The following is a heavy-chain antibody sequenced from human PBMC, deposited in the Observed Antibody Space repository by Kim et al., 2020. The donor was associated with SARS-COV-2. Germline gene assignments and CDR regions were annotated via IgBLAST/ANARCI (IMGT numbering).Heavy chain of an antibody. V-gene: IGHV1-69*13. Sequence: SVKVSCKASGGTFGTYTITWVRQAPGQGLEWMGGIIPIFGTPDYAQNFQGRVTISADESMSTAYMQLSSLRSEDTAVYYCAKKEIVGPLDCWGQGTLVTVSS. CDR3: AKKEIVGPLDC. D-gene: IGHD2-15*01. J-gene: IGHJ4*02. CDR2: IIPIFGTP. CDR1: GGTFGTYT.